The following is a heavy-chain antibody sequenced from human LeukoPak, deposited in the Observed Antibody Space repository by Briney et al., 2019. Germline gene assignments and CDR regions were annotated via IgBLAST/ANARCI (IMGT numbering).Heavy chain of an antibody. J-gene: IGHJ6*03. D-gene: IGHD2-2*02. CDR2: ISAYNGHT. CDR3: VRDGHRLYDYYYYYMDV. CDR1: GYTFTRYG. V-gene: IGHV1-18*01. Sequence: ASVKVSCKASGYTFTRYGISWVRQAPGQRLEWMGWISAYNGHTNYTQKLQGRVTMTTDTSTSTAYMELRSLRSDGTAVYFCVRDGHRLYDYYYYYMDVWGKGTTVTDSS.